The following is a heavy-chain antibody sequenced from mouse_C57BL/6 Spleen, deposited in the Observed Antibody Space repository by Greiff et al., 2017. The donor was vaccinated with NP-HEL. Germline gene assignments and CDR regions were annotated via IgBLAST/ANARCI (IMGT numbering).Heavy chain of an antibody. D-gene: IGHD1-1*01. J-gene: IGHJ4*01. V-gene: IGHV5-4*01. CDR3: VRAVVAAMEY. CDR1: GFTFSSYA. Sequence: EVQGVESGGGLVKPGGSLKLSCAASGFTFSSYAMSWVRQTPEKRLEWVATISDGGSYTYYPDNVKGRFTISRDNAKNNLYLQMSHLESEDTAMYYCVRAVVAAMEYWGQGTSVTVSS. CDR2: ISDGGSYT.